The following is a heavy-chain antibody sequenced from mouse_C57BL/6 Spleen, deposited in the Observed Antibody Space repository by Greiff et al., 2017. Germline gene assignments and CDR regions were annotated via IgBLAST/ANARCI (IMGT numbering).Heavy chain of an antibody. CDR2: IDPANGNT. D-gene: IGHD1-1*01. Sequence: EVHLVESVAELVRPGASVKLSCTASGFNIKNTYMHWVKQRPEQGLEWIGRIDPANGNTKSAQKFQGKATLTADTSSNTAYLQLSILTSADTTIYYCARPPYYGSPWCAYWGQGTLVTVSA. CDR1: GFNIKNTY. J-gene: IGHJ3*01. V-gene: IGHV14-3*01. CDR3: ARPPYYGSPWCAY.